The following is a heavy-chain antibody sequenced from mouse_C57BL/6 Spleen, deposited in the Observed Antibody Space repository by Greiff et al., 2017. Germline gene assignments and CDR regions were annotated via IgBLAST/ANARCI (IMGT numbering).Heavy chain of an antibody. J-gene: IGHJ2*01. CDR1: GYTFTSYW. V-gene: IGHV1-69*01. CDR2: IDPSDSYT. Sequence: QVQLQQPGAELVMPGASVKLSCKASGYTFTSYWMHWVKQRPGQGLEWIGEIDPSDSYTNYNQKFKGKSTLTVDKSSRTAYMQLSSLTSEDSAVYYCAREDKDYWGQGTTLTVSS. D-gene: IGHD3-3*01. CDR3: AREDKDY.